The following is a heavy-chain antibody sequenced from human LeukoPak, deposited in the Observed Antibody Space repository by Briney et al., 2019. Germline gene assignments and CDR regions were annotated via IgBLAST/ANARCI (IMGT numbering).Heavy chain of an antibody. D-gene: IGHD5-12*01. CDR3: ATEGYGGYNKAFAY. CDR1: GYTLTELS. Sequence: ASVKVSCKVSGYTLTELSMHWVRQAPGKGLEWMGGFDPEDGGTIYAQKFQGRVTMTEDTSTDTAYMELSSLRSEDTAVYYCATEGYGGYNKAFAYWGQGTLVTVSS. J-gene: IGHJ4*02. V-gene: IGHV1-24*01. CDR2: FDPEDGGT.